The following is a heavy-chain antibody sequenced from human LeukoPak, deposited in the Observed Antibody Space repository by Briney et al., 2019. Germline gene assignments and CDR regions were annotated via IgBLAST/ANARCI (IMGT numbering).Heavy chain of an antibody. V-gene: IGHV3-30*02. Sequence: GGSLRLSCAASVFIFSSYGMHWVRQAPDKELEWVAFIRYDGSRKYYADSVKGRFTISRDNSKNTLYLQMNSLRAEDTAMYYCAKVSLNMVNDAFDIWGQGTMVSVSS. J-gene: IGHJ3*02. CDR3: AKVSLNMVNDAFDI. CDR2: IRYDGSRK. CDR1: VFIFSSYG. D-gene: IGHD4/OR15-4a*01.